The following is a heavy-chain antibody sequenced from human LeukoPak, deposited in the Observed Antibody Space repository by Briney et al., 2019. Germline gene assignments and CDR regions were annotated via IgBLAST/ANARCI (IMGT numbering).Heavy chain of an antibody. CDR2: ISGSGTVT. CDR1: GFTFSNHA. J-gene: IGHJ4*02. V-gene: IGHV3-23*01. Sequence: GGSLRLSCAASGFTFSNHAMNWVRQAPGKGLEWVSIISGSGTVTYYADSVKGRFTISRDNSKNTLYLQMNSLRAEDTAVYYCAKTSVGEGRIIASGYFDKWGQGTLVTVSS. D-gene: IGHD2-15*01. CDR3: AKTSVGEGRIIASGYFDK.